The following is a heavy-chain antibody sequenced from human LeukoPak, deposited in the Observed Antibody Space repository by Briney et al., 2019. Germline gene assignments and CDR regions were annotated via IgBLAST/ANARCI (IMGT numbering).Heavy chain of an antibody. J-gene: IGHJ6*03. Sequence: SETLSLTCTVSGGSISSYYWSWIRQPPGKGLDWIGYIYYSGSSNYNPSLKGRVTISVDTSKNQFSLKLSSVTAADTAVYYCARDNRGYSYGSSVYSYYMDVWGKGTTVTVSS. CDR1: GGSISSYY. CDR3: ARDNRGYSYGSSVYSYYMDV. D-gene: IGHD5-18*01. V-gene: IGHV4-59*01. CDR2: IYYSGSS.